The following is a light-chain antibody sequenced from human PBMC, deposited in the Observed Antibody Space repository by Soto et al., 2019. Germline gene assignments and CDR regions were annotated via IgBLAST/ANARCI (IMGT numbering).Light chain of an antibody. CDR3: QQLNSYPIT. Sequence: MPLTQSPSSLSASVGDRVTITCRASQGISSYLAWYQQKPGKAPKLLIYAASTLQSGVPSRFSGGGSGADFTLTISSLQPEDFATYYCQQLNSYPITLGQGTRLDIK. J-gene: IGKJ5*01. CDR1: QGISSY. V-gene: IGKV1-9*01. CDR2: AAS.